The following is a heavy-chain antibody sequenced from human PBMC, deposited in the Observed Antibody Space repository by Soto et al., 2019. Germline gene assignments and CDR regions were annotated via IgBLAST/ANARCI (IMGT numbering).Heavy chain of an antibody. Sequence: QLQLQESGPGLVKPSETLSLTCTVSGGSISSSSYYWGWIRQPPGKGLEWIGGIYYSGSTYYNPALKRRVTISVDTSKNQFSLKLSSVTAADTAVYYCASGGTTIPYYYGMDVWGQGTTVTVSS. CDR1: GGSISSSSYY. D-gene: IGHD1-7*01. V-gene: IGHV4-39*01. J-gene: IGHJ6*02. CDR2: IYYSGST. CDR3: ASGGTTIPYYYGMDV.